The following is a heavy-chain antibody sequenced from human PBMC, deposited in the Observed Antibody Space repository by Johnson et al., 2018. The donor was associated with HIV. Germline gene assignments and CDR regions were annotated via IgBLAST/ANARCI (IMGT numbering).Heavy chain of an antibody. V-gene: IGHV3-30*18. J-gene: IGHJ3*02. CDR2: ISYDGSNK. D-gene: IGHD3-16*01. Sequence: QVQLVESGGGVVQPGRSLRLSCAASGFTFSSYAMHWVRQAPGKGLEWVAVISYDGSNKYYADSVKGRFNISRDNSRNTLYLQMNSLRAEDTAVYYCGKPPSMGADAFDIWGQGTMVTVS. CDR1: GFTFSSYA. CDR3: GKPPSMGADAFDI.